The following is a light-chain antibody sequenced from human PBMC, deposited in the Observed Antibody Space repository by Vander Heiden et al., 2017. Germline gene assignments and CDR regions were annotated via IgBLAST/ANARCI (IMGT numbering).Light chain of an antibody. CDR2: AAS. CDR3: QQSYSTPGT. CDR1: QSISSY. J-gene: IGKJ1*01. Sequence: DIQMTQSRSSLSASVGDRVTITCRAIQSISSYLNWYQQKPGKAPKLLIYAASSLQSGVPYRFSGSGSGTDFTLTISSLQPEDFATYYCQQSYSTPGTFGQGTKVEIK. V-gene: IGKV1-39*01.